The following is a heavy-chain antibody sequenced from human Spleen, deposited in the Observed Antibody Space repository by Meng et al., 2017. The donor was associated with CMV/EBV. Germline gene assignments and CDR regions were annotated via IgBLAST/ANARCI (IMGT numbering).Heavy chain of an antibody. CDR3: ARDQVLPATFFHNWFDP. CDR1: GYTFSGYY. V-gene: IGHV1-2*02. J-gene: IGHJ5*02. CDR2: INPNSGGT. D-gene: IGHD2-2*01. Sequence: ASVKVSCKTSGYTFSGYYIHWVRQAPGQGLEWMGWINPNSGGTNYAQKFQGRVTMTRDTSISTAYMELSRLRSDDTAVHYCARDQVLPATFFHNWFDPWGQGTLVTVSS.